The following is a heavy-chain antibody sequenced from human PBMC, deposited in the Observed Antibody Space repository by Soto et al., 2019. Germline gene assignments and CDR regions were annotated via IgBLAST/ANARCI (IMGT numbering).Heavy chain of an antibody. CDR3: AKDWTVTTPDFDY. CDR2: ISYDGSNK. D-gene: IGHD4-17*01. CDR1: GFTFSSYG. J-gene: IGHJ4*02. V-gene: IGHV3-30*18. Sequence: ESVGGVVQPGRSLRLSCAASGFTFSSYGMHWVRQAPGKGLEWVAVISYDGSNKYYADSVKGRFTISRDNSKNTLYLQMNSLRAEDTAVYYCAKDWTVTTPDFDYWGQGTLVTVSS.